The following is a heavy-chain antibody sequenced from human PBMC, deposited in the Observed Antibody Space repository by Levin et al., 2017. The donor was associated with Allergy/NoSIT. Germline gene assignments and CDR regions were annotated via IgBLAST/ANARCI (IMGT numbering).Heavy chain of an antibody. Sequence: SETLSLTCAVSGGSISSSNWWSWVRQPPGKGLEWIGEIYHSGSTNYNPSLKSRVTISVDKSKNQFSLKLSSVTAADTAVYYCARDHYYGSGSYHLNAFDIWGQGTMVTVSS. J-gene: IGHJ3*02. D-gene: IGHD3-10*01. CDR2: IYHSGST. V-gene: IGHV4-4*02. CDR1: GGSISSSNW. CDR3: ARDHYYGSGSYHLNAFDI.